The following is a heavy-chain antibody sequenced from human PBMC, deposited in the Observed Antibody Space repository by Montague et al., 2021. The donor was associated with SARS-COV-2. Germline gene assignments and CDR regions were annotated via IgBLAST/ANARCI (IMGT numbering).Heavy chain of an antibody. J-gene: IGHJ4*02. CDR1: GDPITYLY. CDR3: ARDVVTHLGTFDY. CDR2: VSSSGST. D-gene: IGHD4-23*01. Sequence: SETLSLTCTVSGDPITYLYWSWIRQPAGKGLEWIGRVSSSGSTNYNPSLRSRVSMSVDTSKSQFSLKLSSVTAADTAVYYCARDVVTHLGTFDYWGRGTLVTVSS. V-gene: IGHV4-4*07.